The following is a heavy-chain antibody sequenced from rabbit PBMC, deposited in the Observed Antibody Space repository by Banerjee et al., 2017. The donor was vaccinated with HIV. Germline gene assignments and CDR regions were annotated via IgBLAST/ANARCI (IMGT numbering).Heavy chain of an antibody. CDR3: ARYDYVGIAGYDYGRL. CDR2: IYTADGNT. D-gene: IGHD6-1*01. Sequence: QEQLEESGGDLVKPEGSLTLTCKASGFSFSSGYDMHWVRQAPGKGLEWIGYIYTADGNTHYANWAKGRFTISKISSTTVTLQLNSLTAADTATYFCARYDYVGIAGYDYGRLWGQGTLVTVS. V-gene: IGHV1S45*01. J-gene: IGHJ3*01. CDR1: GFSFSSGYD.